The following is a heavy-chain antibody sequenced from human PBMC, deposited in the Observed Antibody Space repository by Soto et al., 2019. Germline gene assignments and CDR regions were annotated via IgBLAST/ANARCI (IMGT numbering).Heavy chain of an antibody. Sequence: PSETLSLTCTVSGGSISSYYWSWIRQPAGKGLEWIGRIYTSGSTNYNPSLKSRVTMSVDTSKNQFSLKLSSVTAADTAVYYCARDSRVLIAASPGEYYYYYYGMDVWGQGTTVTV. CDR3: ARDSRVLIAASPGEYYYYYYGMDV. V-gene: IGHV4-4*07. CDR1: GGSISSYY. D-gene: IGHD6-6*01. J-gene: IGHJ6*02. CDR2: IYTSGST.